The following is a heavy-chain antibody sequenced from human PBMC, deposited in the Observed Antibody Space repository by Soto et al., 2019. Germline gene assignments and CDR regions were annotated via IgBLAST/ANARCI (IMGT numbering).Heavy chain of an antibody. J-gene: IGHJ5*02. CDR2: ISGSGRST. Sequence: PGGSLRLSCVASGFTFTSYAMSWVRQAPGKGLEWVSAISGSGRSTNYADSVKGRFTISRDNSKNTLYLQMNSLRAEDTALYYCAKDFAYGSGSYYDAWGQGTLVTVSS. D-gene: IGHD3-10*01. V-gene: IGHV3-23*01. CDR3: AKDFAYGSGSYYDA. CDR1: GFTFTSYA.